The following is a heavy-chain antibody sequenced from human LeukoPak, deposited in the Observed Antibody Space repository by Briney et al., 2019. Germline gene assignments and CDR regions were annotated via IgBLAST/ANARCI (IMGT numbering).Heavy chain of an antibody. J-gene: IGHJ4*02. D-gene: IGHD5-18*01. CDR3: ARSRSEASYGVN. V-gene: IGHV1-18*01. CDR1: GYTFTSYG. Sequence: ASVKVSCKASGYTFTSYGISWVRQAPGQGLEWMGRISAYNGNTNYAQKLQGRVTMTTDTSTSTAYMELRSLRSDDTAVYYCARSRSEASYGVNWGQGTLVTVSS. CDR2: ISAYNGNT.